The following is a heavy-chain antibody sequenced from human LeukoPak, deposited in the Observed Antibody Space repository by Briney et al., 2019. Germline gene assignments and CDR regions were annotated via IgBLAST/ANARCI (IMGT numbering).Heavy chain of an antibody. V-gene: IGHV4-59*01. Sequence: SETLSLTCTVSGGSISSYYWTWIRQPPGKGLEWIGYIYYSGITNYNPSLKSRVTISVDTSKNQFSLKLSSVTAADTAVYYCAGLTGSLYSDYWGQGTLVTVSS. CDR3: AGLTGSLYSDY. D-gene: IGHD1-1*01. CDR1: GGSISSYY. J-gene: IGHJ4*02. CDR2: IYYSGIT.